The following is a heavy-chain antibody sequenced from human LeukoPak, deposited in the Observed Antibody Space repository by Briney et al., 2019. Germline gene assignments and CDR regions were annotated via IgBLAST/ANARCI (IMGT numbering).Heavy chain of an antibody. CDR3: ARGRVLRVFDY. D-gene: IGHD3-3*01. J-gene: IGHJ4*02. V-gene: IGHV4-34*01. CDR1: GGSFSGYY. Sequence: PSETLSLTCAVYGGSFSGYYWSWIRQPPGKGLEWIGEINHSGSTNYNPSLKSRVTISVDTSKNQFSLKLSSVTAADTAVYYCARGRVLRVFDYWGQGTLVTVSS. CDR2: INHSGST.